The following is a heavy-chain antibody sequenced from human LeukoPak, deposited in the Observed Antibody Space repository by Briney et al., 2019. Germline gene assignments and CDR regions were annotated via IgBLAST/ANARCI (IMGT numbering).Heavy chain of an antibody. CDR3: ARGDFRRQYWYFDL. D-gene: IGHD3-3*01. CDR2: ISAYNGNT. J-gene: IGHJ2*01. V-gene: IGHV1-18*01. CDR1: GYRFTVYA. Sequence: ASVKVSCKASGYRFTVYAMHWVRQAPGQRLEWMGWISAYNGNTNYAQKLQGRVTMTTDTSTSTAYMELRSLRSDDTAVYYCARGDFRRQYWYFDLWGRGTLVTVSS.